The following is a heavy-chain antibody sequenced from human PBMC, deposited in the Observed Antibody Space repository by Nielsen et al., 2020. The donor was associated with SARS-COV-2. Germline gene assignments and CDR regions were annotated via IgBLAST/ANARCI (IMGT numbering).Heavy chain of an antibody. V-gene: IGHV3-30*18. D-gene: IGHD2-15*01. J-gene: IGHJ4*02. CDR3: AKDWTAIVVVPSVGVDY. Sequence: GESLKISCAASGFTFSTYGMHWVRQAPGKGLEWVAAISYDGSNKYYVDSVKGRFTISRDNSKNTLYLQMSSLREEDTAVYYCAKDWTAIVVVPSVGVDYWGQGTLVTVSS. CDR2: ISYDGSNK. CDR1: GFTFSTYG.